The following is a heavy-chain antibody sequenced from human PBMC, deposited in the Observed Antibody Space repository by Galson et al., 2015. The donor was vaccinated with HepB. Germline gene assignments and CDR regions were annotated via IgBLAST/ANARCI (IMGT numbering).Heavy chain of an antibody. D-gene: IGHD2-2*01. CDR1: GFTFSDYY. CDR2: ISSSSSYT. Sequence: SLRLSCAASGFTFSDYYMSWIRQAPGKGLEWVSYISSSSSYTNYADSVKGRFTISRDNAKNSLYLQMNSLRAEDTAVYYCARDLGYCSSTSCPAGYYFDYWGQGTLVTVSS. J-gene: IGHJ4*02. V-gene: IGHV3-11*05. CDR3: ARDLGYCSSTSCPAGYYFDY.